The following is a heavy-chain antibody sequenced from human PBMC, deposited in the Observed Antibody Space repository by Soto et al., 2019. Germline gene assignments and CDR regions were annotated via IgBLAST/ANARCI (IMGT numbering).Heavy chain of an antibody. CDR3: ARAMSGYVT. J-gene: IGHJ4*02. CDR2: INTGNGDT. CDR1: GINFNTYA. D-gene: IGHD6-25*01. Sequence: QVQLVQSGAEMKKPGASVKVSCKTSGINFNTYAIHWVRQAPGQGLEWMGWINTGNGDTRYSQNFQGRVTLTRDTSAANVYMDMDRLNSEDTGLYVSARAMSGYVTWGQGTLVTV. V-gene: IGHV1-3*04.